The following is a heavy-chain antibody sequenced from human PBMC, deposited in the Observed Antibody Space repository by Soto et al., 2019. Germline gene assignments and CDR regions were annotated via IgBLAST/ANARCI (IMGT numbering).Heavy chain of an antibody. D-gene: IGHD1-1*01. CDR2: INHSGST. Sequence: PSETLSLTCAVYGGSFSGYYWSWIRQPPGKGLEWIGEINHSGSTNYNPSLKSRVTISVDTSKNQFSLKLSSLAAADTAVYYCATTADVQLERRRDLLATHYYYYMDVWGKGTTVTVSS. CDR1: GGSFSGYY. CDR3: ATTADVQLERRRDLLATHYYYYMDV. J-gene: IGHJ6*03. V-gene: IGHV4-34*01.